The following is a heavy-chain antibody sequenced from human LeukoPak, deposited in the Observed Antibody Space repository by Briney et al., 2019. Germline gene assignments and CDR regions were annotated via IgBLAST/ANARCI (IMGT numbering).Heavy chain of an antibody. CDR2: IIPIFGTA. D-gene: IGHD2-2*02. V-gene: IGHV1-69*13. CDR3: AREPSRGPAAISNP. Sequence: ASVKVSCKASGGTFSSYAISWVRQAPGQGLEWMGGIIPIFGTANYVQKFQGRVTITADESTSTAYMELSSLRSEDTAVYYCAREPSRGPAAISNPWGQGTLVTVSS. J-gene: IGHJ5*02. CDR1: GGTFSSYA.